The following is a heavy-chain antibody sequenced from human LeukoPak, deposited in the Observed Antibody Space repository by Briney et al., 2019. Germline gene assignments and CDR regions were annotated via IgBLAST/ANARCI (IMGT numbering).Heavy chain of an antibody. V-gene: IGHV3-30*18. D-gene: IGHD3-10*01. Sequence: GGSLRLSCAASGFTFSSYGMHWVRQAPGKGLEWVAVISYDGSNKYYADSVKGRFTISRDNSKNTLSLQMNSLRAEDTAVYYCAKSSYRAYGDDAFDLWGQGTMVSVSS. J-gene: IGHJ3*01. CDR3: AKSSYRAYGDDAFDL. CDR2: ISYDGSNK. CDR1: GFTFSSYG.